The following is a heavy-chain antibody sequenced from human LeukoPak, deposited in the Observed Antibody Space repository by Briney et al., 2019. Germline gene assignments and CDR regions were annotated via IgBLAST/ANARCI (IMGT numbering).Heavy chain of an antibody. CDR1: GFTFSSYG. CDR3: AKEWGWLQFSYFDY. V-gene: IGHV3-30*18. Sequence: GRSLRLSCAASGFTFSSYGMHWVRQAPGKGLEWAAVISYDGSNKYYADSAKGRFTISRDNSKNTLYLQVNSLRAEDTAVYYCAKEWGWLQFSYFDYWGQGTLVTVSS. CDR2: ISYDGSNK. J-gene: IGHJ4*02. D-gene: IGHD5-12*01.